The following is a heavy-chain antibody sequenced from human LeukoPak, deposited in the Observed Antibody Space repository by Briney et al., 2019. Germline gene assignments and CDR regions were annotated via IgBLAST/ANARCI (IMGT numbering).Heavy chain of an antibody. Sequence: GGSLRLSCAASGFTFSSYGMHWVRQAPGKGLEWVAVISYDGSNKYYADSVKGRFTISRDNSKNTLYLQMNSLRAEDTAVYFCADLLGNWGQGTLVTVSS. J-gene: IGHJ1*01. CDR2: ISYDGSNK. CDR1: GFTFSSYG. V-gene: IGHV3-30*03. CDR3: ADLLGN.